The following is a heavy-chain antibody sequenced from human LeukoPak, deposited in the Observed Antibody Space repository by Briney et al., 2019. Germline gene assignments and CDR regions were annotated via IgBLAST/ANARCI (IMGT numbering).Heavy chain of an antibody. Sequence: SVTVSCTASGGTFSSHTISWVRQAPEQGLEWMGRIIPLFGIVNYAQKFQDRVTITADKSTSTAYMEVSSLRSEDTAVYYCARIPSGDVDTAMVMYYHYGMDVWGQGTTVTVSS. CDR3: ARIPSGDVDTAMVMYYHYGMDV. V-gene: IGHV1-69*02. D-gene: IGHD5-18*01. CDR2: IIPLFGIV. J-gene: IGHJ6*02. CDR1: GGTFSSHT.